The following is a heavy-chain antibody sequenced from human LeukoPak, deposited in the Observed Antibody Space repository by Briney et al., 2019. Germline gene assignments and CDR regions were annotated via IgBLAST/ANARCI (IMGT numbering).Heavy chain of an antibody. Sequence: GGSLRLSCAASGFTFSSYWMSWVRQAPGKGLEWVANIKQDGSEKYYVDSVKGRFTISRDNAKNSLYLQMNSLRAEDTAVYYCARDLVLELRAFDYWGQGTLVTVSS. CDR1: GFTFSSYW. CDR3: ARDLVLELRAFDY. D-gene: IGHD1-7*01. CDR2: IKQDGSEK. V-gene: IGHV3-7*01. J-gene: IGHJ4*02.